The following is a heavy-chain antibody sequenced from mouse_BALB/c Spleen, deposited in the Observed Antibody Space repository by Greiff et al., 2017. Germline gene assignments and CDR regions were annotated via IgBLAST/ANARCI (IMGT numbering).Heavy chain of an antibody. CDR3: ARSLYYGNYYAMDY. CDR1: GYAFSSYW. J-gene: IGHJ4*01. Sequence: VQLPPSGAELVRPGSSVKISCKASGYAFSSYWMNWVKQRPGQGLEWIGQIYPGDGDTNYNGKFKGKATLTADKSSSTAYMQLSSLTSEDSAVYFWARSLYYGNYYAMDYWGQGTSVTVSS. D-gene: IGHD2-1*01. V-gene: IGHV1-80*01. CDR2: IYPGDGDT.